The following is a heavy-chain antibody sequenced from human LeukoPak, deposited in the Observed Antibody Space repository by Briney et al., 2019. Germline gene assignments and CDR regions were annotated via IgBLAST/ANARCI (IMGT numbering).Heavy chain of an antibody. Sequence: GSLRLSCAASGFTFSSYGMSWVRQAPGKGLEWVSAISGSGGSTYYADSVKGRFTISRDNSKNTLYLQMNSLRAEDTAVYYCAKFHYYGSGSKQRALDYWGQGTLVTVSS. CDR3: AKFHYYGSGSKQRALDY. CDR2: ISGSGGST. D-gene: IGHD3-10*01. J-gene: IGHJ4*02. V-gene: IGHV3-23*01. CDR1: GFTFSSYG.